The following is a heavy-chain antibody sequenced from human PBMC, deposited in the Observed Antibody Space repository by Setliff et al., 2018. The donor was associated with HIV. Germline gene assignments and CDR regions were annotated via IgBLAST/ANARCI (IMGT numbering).Heavy chain of an antibody. V-gene: IGHV1-18*01. CDR3: ARGGPARVALLYWFDP. D-gene: IGHD2-21*01. Sequence: ASVKVSCKASGYTFINYGINWLRRAPGQGLEWVGWINPYNGNTKYGQKFQGTVTMTRDTTTSTAYLELRCLRSDDTAVYFCARGGPARVALLYWFDPWGQGTLVTVSS. CDR2: INPYNGNT. CDR1: GYTFINYG. J-gene: IGHJ5*02.